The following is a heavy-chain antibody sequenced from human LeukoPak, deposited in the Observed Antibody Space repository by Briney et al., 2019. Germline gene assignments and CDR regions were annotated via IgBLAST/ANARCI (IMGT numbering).Heavy chain of an antibody. CDR1: GDSVSSNSAA. CDR3: ARGRSGYDYFDY. CDR2: TYYRSKWSH. D-gene: IGHD5-12*01. Sequence: SQTLSLTCAFSGDSVSSNSAAWNWIRQFPSRGLEWLGRTYYRSKWSHDYAISVKSRIIINPDTSENQFSLQLNSVTPDDTAVYYCARGRSGYDYFDYWGQGTVVTVSS. V-gene: IGHV6-1*01. J-gene: IGHJ4*02.